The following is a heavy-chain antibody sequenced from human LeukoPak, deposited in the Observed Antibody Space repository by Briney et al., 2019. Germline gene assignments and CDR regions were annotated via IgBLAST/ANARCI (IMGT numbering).Heavy chain of an antibody. Sequence: PSETLSLTCAVSGGSLSGYYWSWLRQSPGRGLEWIGEINDIGTTNYTPSLESRVTISVDTSRTQFSLKLSSVTAADTAVYYCARGRQYLGWMRLNWFGPWGQGTLVTVSS. CDR3: ARGRQYLGWMRLNWFGP. D-gene: IGHD3-3*01. V-gene: IGHV4-34*01. CDR2: INDIGTT. CDR1: GGSLSGYY. J-gene: IGHJ5*02.